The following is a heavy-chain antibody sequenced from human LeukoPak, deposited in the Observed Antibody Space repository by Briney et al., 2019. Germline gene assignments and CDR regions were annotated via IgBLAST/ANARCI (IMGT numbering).Heavy chain of an antibody. V-gene: IGHV4-34*01. Sequence: SETLSLTCAVYGGSFSGYYWSWIRQPPGKGLEWIGEISHSGSTNYNPSLKSRVTISVDTSKNQFSLKLSSVTAADTAVYYCARVRYYYGSGSYYRYYFDYWGQGTLVTVSS. CDR1: GGSFSGYY. CDR3: ARVRYYYGSGSYYRYYFDY. CDR2: ISHSGST. D-gene: IGHD3-10*01. J-gene: IGHJ4*02.